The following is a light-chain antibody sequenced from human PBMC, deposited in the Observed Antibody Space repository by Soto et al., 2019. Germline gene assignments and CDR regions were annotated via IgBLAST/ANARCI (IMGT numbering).Light chain of an antibody. Sequence: QSALTQPASVSGSPGQSITISCTGSVSDIGVYDYVSWYQQRPGKVPTLIIYDVTLRPSGVSDRLSGSKSGSTASLNISGLQADDEADYYCSSFTSSDTVIFGGGTKLTVL. V-gene: IGLV2-14*03. CDR2: DVT. J-gene: IGLJ2*01. CDR3: SSFTSSDTVI. CDR1: VSDIGVYDY.